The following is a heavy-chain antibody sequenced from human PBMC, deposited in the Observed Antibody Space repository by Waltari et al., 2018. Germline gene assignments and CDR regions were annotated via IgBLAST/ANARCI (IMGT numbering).Heavy chain of an antibody. CDR3: ARRPRAYTGGDSSDYYYFNL. Sequence: EVQLLESGGALVQPGGSLRLSCAASGFTFSTYALSWVRQSPGKGLEWVSAIGGSDGVTYYEDSVRGRLTISRDNSKNTLFLQMNSLRVEDTAVYYCARRPRAYTGGDSSDYYYFNLWGRGTLVTVSS. CDR1: GFTFSTYA. D-gene: IGHD2-21*01. J-gene: IGHJ2*01. V-gene: IGHV3-23*01. CDR2: IGGSDGVT.